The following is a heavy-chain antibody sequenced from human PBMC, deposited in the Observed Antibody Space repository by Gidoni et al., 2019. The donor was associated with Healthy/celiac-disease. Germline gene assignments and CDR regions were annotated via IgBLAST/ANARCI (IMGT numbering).Heavy chain of an antibody. V-gene: IGHV1-24*01. CDR2: FDPEDGET. J-gene: IGHJ3*02. D-gene: IGHD3-22*01. CDR1: GSTLTELS. CDR3: ATARDLITMIVVVTPVGAFDI. Sequence: ASVKVSCKVSGSTLTELSMHWVRQAPGKGLEWMGGFDPEDGETIYAQKFQGRVTMTEDTSTDTAYMELSSLRSEDTAVYYCATARDLITMIVVVTPVGAFDIWGQGTMVTVSS.